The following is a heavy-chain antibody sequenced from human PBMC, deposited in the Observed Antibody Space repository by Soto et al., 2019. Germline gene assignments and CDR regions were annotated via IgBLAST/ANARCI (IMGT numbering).Heavy chain of an antibody. CDR1: GYTFTSYY. V-gene: IGHV1-46*01. CDR2: INPSGGST. Sequence: ASVKVSCKASGYTFTSYYMHWVRQAPGQGLEWMGIINPSGGSTSYAQKFQGRVTMTRDTSTSTVYMELSSLRSEDTAVYYCARNYYYDSSGNHGGTFDYWGQGTLVTVSS. D-gene: IGHD3-22*01. J-gene: IGHJ4*02. CDR3: ARNYYYDSSGNHGGTFDY.